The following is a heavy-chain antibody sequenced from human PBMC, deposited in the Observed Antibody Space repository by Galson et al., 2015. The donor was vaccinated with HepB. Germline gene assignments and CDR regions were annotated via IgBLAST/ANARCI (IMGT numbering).Heavy chain of an antibody. CDR1: GGTFSSYA. J-gene: IGHJ6*02. CDR3: ARENMGTRITGPSVGYYYYYGMDV. CDR2: IIPIFGTA. V-gene: IGHV1-69*01. Sequence: SCKASGGTFSSYAISWALQAPGQGLEWMGGIIPIFGTANYAQKFQGRVTITADESTSTAYMELSSLRSEDTAVYYCARENMGTRITGPSVGYYYYYGMDVWGQGTTVTVSS. D-gene: IGHD1-20*01.